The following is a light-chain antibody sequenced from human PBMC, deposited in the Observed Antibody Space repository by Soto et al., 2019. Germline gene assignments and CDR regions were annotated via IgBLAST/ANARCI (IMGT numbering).Light chain of an antibody. CDR3: QSYDNSLSVHVV. J-gene: IGLJ2*01. V-gene: IGLV1-40*01. Sequence: QPVLTQPPSVSGAPGQRVTISCTGTSSNIGAGYDVHWYQQVPGTSPKLLIFVNGNRPSGVPDRFSGSKSGTSASLAITGLQAEDEADYYCQSYDNSLSVHVVFGGGTKLTVL. CDR2: VNG. CDR1: SSNIGAGYD.